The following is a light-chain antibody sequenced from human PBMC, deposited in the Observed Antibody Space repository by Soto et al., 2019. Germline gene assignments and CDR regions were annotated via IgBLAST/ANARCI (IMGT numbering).Light chain of an antibody. V-gene: IGLV2-8*01. Sequence: QSALTQPPSASGSPGQSVTISCTGASSDVGGYDFVSWYQQHPGKAPKLMIYDVTKRPSGVPDRFSGSKSGNTASLTVSGLQADDEDDYYCSSYAGSSLTVAFGGGTKLTVL. J-gene: IGLJ2*01. CDR3: SSYAGSSLTVA. CDR2: DVT. CDR1: SSDVGGYDF.